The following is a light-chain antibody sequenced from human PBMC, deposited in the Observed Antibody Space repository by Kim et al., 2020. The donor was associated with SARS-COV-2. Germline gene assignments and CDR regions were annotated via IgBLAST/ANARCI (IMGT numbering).Light chain of an antibody. V-gene: IGKV3-20*01. CDR3: HQYGSSPST. J-gene: IGKJ2*02. Sequence: LSPGERATPSCRASQSVSSCFLAWYQQKPGPAPRLLIYGASSRAAGIPDRFSGSGSGTDFTLTISRLEPKDFAVYYCHQYGSSPSTFGQGTKLEI. CDR1: QSVSSCF. CDR2: GAS.